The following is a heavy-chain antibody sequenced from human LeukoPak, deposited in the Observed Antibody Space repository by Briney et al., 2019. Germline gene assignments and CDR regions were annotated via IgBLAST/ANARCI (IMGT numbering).Heavy chain of an antibody. CDR3: AKDSYYYYGMDV. V-gene: IGHV3-30*18. CDR2: ISYDGSNK. J-gene: IGHJ6*02. Sequence: PGGSLRLSCAASGFTFSSYWMSWVRQAPGKGLEWVAVISYDGSNKYYADSVKGRFTISRDNSKNTLYLQMNSLRAEDTAVYYCAKDSYYYYGMDVWGQGTTVTVSS. CDR1: GFTFSSYW.